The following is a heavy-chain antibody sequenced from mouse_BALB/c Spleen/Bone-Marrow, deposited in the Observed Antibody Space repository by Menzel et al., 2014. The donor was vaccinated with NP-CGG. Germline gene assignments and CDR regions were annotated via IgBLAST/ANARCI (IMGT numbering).Heavy chain of an antibody. V-gene: IGHV5-6-4*01. D-gene: IGHD2-14*01. Sequence: EVQLVESGGGLVKPGGSLKLSCAASGFTFSSYTMSWVRQTPEKRLEWVATISSGGSYTYYPDSVKGRFIISRDNAKNTLYLQMSSLKSEDTAMYYCTRSYYRYDEEAWFAYWGQGTLVTVSA. J-gene: IGHJ3*01. CDR3: TRSYYRYDEEAWFAY. CDR2: ISSGGSYT. CDR1: GFTFSSYT.